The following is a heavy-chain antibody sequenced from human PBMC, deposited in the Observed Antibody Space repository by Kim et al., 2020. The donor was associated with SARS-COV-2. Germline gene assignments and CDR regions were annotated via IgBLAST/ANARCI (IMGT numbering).Heavy chain of an antibody. CDR2: ISYDGSNK. V-gene: IGHV3-30*18. Sequence: GGSLRLSCAASGFTFSSYGMHWVRQAPGKGLEWVAVISYDGSNKYYADSVKGRFTISRDNSKNTLYLQMNSLRAEDTAVYYCAKGVRRVRGVKFYYGMDVWGQGTTVTVSS. CDR3: AKGVRRVRGVKFYYGMDV. J-gene: IGHJ6*02. CDR1: GFTFSSYG. D-gene: IGHD3-10*01.